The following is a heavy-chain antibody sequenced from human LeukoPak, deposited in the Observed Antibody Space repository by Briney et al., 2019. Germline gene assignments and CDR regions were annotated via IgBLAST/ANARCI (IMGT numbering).Heavy chain of an antibody. J-gene: IGHJ4*02. D-gene: IGHD3-3*01. CDR3: ARDFGYYDLWTGYTDY. CDR2: IYYSGST. CDR1: GVSISSYY. V-gene: IGHV4-39*02. Sequence: SETLSLTCTVSGVSISSYYWSWIRQPPGKGLEWIGSIYYSGSTYYNPSLKGRVTISVDTSKNQFSLKLSSVTAADTAVYYCARDFGYYDLWTGYTDYWGQGTLVTVSS.